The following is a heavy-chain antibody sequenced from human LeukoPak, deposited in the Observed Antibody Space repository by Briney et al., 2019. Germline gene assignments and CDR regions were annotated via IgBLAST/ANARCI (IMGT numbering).Heavy chain of an antibody. D-gene: IGHD2-2*02. CDR2: IIPILGIA. Sequence: SVKVSCKASGGTFSSYTISWVRQAPGQGLEWMGRIIPILGIANYAQKFQGRVTITADKSTSAAYMELSSLRSEDTAVYYCARVRYCSSTSCYTFDYWGQGTLVTVSS. J-gene: IGHJ4*02. CDR1: GGTFSSYT. V-gene: IGHV1-69*02. CDR3: ARVRYCSSTSCYTFDY.